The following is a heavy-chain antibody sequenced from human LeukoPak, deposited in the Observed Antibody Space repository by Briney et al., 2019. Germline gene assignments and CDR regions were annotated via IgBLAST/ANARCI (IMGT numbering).Heavy chain of an antibody. CDR3: ARDENGMDV. CDR1: GFTFSSYA. Sequence: PGGSLRLSCTASGFTFSSYAMHWVRQAPGKGLEWVAVISYDGSNKYYADSVKGRFTISRDNSKTTLYLQMNSLRAEDTAVYYCARDENGMDVWGQGTTVTVSS. J-gene: IGHJ6*02. CDR2: ISYDGSNK. V-gene: IGHV3-30-3*01.